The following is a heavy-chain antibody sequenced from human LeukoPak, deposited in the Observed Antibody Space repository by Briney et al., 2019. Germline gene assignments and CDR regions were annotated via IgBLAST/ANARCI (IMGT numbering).Heavy chain of an antibody. J-gene: IGHJ4*02. CDR3: ARVAHYYDSSGYYY. Sequence: GASVKVSCKASGYTFTGYYMHWVRQAPGQGLEWMGWIKPNSGGTNYAQKFQGRVTMTRDTSISTAYMELSRLRSDDTAVYYCARVAHYYDSSGYYYWGQGTLVTVSS. V-gene: IGHV1-2*02. D-gene: IGHD3-22*01. CDR2: IKPNSGGT. CDR1: GYTFTGYY.